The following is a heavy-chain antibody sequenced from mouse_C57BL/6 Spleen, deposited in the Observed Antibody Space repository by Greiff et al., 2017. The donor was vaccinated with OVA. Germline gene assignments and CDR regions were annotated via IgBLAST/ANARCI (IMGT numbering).Heavy chain of an antibody. CDR1: GYAFSSYW. V-gene: IGHV1-80*01. Sequence: QVQLKESGAELVKPGASVKISCKASGYAFSSYWMNWVKQRPGKGLEWIGQIYPGDGDTNYNGKFKGKATLTADKSSSTAYMQLSSLTSEDSAVYFCARDETAQATSSYWGQGTLVTVSA. D-gene: IGHD3-2*02. CDR2: IYPGDGDT. J-gene: IGHJ3*01. CDR3: ARDETAQATSSY.